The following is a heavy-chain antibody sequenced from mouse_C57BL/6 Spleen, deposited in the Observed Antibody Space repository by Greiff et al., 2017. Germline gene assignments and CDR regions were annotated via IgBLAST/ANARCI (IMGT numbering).Heavy chain of an antibody. CDR2: IDPSDSYT. J-gene: IGHJ1*03. V-gene: IGHV1-69*01. CDR3: ARWDYGSRWYFDV. D-gene: IGHD1-1*01. Sequence: QVQLQQPGAELVMPGASVKLSCKASGYTFTSYWMHWVKQRPGQGLEWIGEIDPSDSYTNYNQKFKGKSTLTVDKSSSTAYMQLSSLTSEDSAVYYCARWDYGSRWYFDVWGTGTTVTVSS. CDR1: GYTFTSYW.